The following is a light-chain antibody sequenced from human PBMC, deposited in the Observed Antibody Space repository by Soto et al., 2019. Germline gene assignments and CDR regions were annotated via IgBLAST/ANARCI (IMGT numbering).Light chain of an antibody. CDR2: DAS. CDR1: QSVSSSD. Sequence: EVVLTQSPGTLSLSPGERATLSCRASQSVSSSDLAWYQQKPGQAPRLLMYDASSRPPGIPDRFSGSGSGTDFPLTISRLDPEDFAVYYCQQYGSSSWTFGQGTKVEIK. V-gene: IGKV3-20*01. J-gene: IGKJ1*01. CDR3: QQYGSSSWT.